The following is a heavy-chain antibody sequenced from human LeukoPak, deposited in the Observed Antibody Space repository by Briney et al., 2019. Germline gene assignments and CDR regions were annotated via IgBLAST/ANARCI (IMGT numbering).Heavy chain of an antibody. CDR3: AIDEKEVTAMVYDY. V-gene: IGHV1-69*04. CDR2: IIPILGIA. D-gene: IGHD5-18*01. CDR1: GGTFSSYA. Sequence: SVKVSCKASGGTFSSYAIRWVRQAPGQGLEWMGRIIPILGIANYAQKFQGRVTITADKSTSTAYMELSSLRSEDTAVYYCAIDEKEVTAMVYDYWGQGTLVTVSS. J-gene: IGHJ4*02.